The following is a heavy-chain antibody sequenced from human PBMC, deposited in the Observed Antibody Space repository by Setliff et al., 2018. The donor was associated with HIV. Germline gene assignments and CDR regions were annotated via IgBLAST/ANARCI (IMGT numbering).Heavy chain of an antibody. D-gene: IGHD3-22*01. CDR3: ARDYYDSSGYYLLDAFDI. CDR2: IRYDGSNK. CDR1: GFTFSSYW. V-gene: IGHV3-33*08. J-gene: IGHJ3*02. Sequence: PGGSLRLSCGASGFTFSSYWMTWVRQAPGKGLEWIAFIRYDGSNKYYADSVKGRFTISRENSKNTLYLEMTSLRAEDTAVYHCARDYYDSSGYYLLDAFDIWGQGTMVTVSS.